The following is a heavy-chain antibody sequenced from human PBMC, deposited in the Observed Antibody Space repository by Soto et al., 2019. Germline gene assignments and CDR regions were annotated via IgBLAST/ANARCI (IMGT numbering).Heavy chain of an antibody. CDR3: ARDAYGSGSYPYYFDY. CDR2: INHSGST. V-gene: IGHV4-34*01. CDR1: GGSFSGYY. Sequence: QVQLQQWGAGLLKPSETLSLTCAVYGGSFSGYYWSWIRQPPGKGLEWIGEINHSGSTNYNPSLKSRVTISVDTSKNQFSLKLSSVTAADTAVYYCARDAYGSGSYPYYFDYWGQGTLVTVSS. J-gene: IGHJ4*02. D-gene: IGHD3-10*01.